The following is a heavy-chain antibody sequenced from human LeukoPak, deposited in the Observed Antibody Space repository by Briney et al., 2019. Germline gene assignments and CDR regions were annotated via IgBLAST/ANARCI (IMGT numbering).Heavy chain of an antibody. CDR2: INSDRSIT. V-gene: IGHV3-74*01. CDR1: GFTFTTYW. Sequence: LGGSLRLSCAASGFTFTTYWMHWVRPAPGKGLVWVSHINSDRSITSYADSVKGRFTISRDNAKNTLYLQMNSLRAEDTAVYYCARDAVDTANAVWGQGTTVTVSS. D-gene: IGHD5-18*01. CDR3: ARDAVDTANAV. J-gene: IGHJ6*02.